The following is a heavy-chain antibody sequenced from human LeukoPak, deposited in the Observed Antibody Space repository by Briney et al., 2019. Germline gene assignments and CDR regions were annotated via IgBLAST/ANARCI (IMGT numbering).Heavy chain of an antibody. D-gene: IGHD6-19*01. Sequence: GGSLRLSCAASGFAFRNYYMDWIRQAPGKGLEWVAYISNSGTIIYYAESVKGRFTISRDNAKNSLYLQMNSLRAEDTALYYCARDLAMAGRDLDYWGQGTLVTVSS. CDR1: GFAFRNYY. CDR3: ARDLAMAGRDLDY. J-gene: IGHJ4*02. CDR2: ISNSGTII. V-gene: IGHV3-11*01.